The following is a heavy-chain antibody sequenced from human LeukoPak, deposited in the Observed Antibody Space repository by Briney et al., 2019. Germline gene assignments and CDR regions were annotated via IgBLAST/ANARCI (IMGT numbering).Heavy chain of an antibody. CDR1: GYTFTSYA. V-gene: IGHV1-3*01. D-gene: IGHD3-10*01. Sequence: ASVKVSCKASGYTFTSYAMHWVRQAPGQRLEWMGWINAGNGNTKYSQKFQGRVTITRDTSASTAYMELSSLRSEDTAVYYCARDREVRGVIALNWFDPWGQGTLVTVSS. CDR3: ARDREVRGVIALNWFDP. CDR2: INAGNGNT. J-gene: IGHJ5*02.